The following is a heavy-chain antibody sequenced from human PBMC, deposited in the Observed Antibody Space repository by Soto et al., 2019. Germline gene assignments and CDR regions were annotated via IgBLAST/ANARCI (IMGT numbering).Heavy chain of an antibody. Sequence: QVQLQASGPGLVKPSETLSLTCTVSGGSISSYYWSWIRQPPGKGLEWIGYIYYSGSTNYNPSLKSRVTISVDTSKNQFSLKLSSVTAADTALYCCARTYGRNFDYWGQGTLVTVSS. CDR3: ARTYGRNFDY. V-gene: IGHV4-59*01. CDR1: GGSISSYY. J-gene: IGHJ4*02. D-gene: IGHD3-10*01. CDR2: IYYSGST.